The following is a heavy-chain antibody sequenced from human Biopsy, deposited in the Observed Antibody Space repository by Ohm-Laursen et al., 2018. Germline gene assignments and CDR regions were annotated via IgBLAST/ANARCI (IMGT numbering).Heavy chain of an antibody. V-gene: IGHV3-23*01. D-gene: IGHD1-26*01. CDR3: ARDPIVGSKADGMDV. CDR2: ITSSGAST. J-gene: IGHJ6*02. CDR1: GFTFSTYA. Sequence: SLRLSCTASGFTFSTYAMSWVRQAPGKGLEWVSSITSSGASTDFADSVKDRFTISRDNSKNTVFLQMSSLRAEDTGVYYCARDPIVGSKADGMDVWGQGTTVTVSS.